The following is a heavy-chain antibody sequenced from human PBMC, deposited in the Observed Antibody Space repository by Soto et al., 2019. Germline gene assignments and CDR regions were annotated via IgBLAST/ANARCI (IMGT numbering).Heavy chain of an antibody. CDR2: IYYSGST. J-gene: IGHJ4*02. CDR1: GGSISSGGYY. V-gene: IGHV4-31*02. Sequence: PSETLSLTCTVSGGSISSGGYYWSWIRQHPGKGLERIGYIYYSGSTYYNPSLKSRVTISVDTSKNQFSLKLSSVTAADTAVYYCARIGYCSSTSCYNFDYWGQGTLVTVSS. CDR3: ARIGYCSSTSCYNFDY. D-gene: IGHD2-2*01.